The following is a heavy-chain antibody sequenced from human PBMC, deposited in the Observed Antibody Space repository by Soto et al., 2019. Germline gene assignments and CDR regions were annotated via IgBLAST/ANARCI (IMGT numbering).Heavy chain of an antibody. Sequence: PGGSLRLSCAASGFTFNSYAMSWVRQAPGKGLEWVSAISSRGGRTHYADSVKGRFTISRDNSKNTLYLQVNSLRAEDTAVYYCAKDQGPYGDGLDYWGQRTLVTVSS. D-gene: IGHD4-17*01. CDR1: GFTFNSYA. V-gene: IGHV3-23*01. J-gene: IGHJ4*02. CDR2: ISSRGGRT. CDR3: AKDQGPYGDGLDY.